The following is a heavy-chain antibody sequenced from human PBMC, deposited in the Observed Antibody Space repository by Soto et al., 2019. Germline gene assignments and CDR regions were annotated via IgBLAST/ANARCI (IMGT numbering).Heavy chain of an antibody. CDR2: INPNSGGT. D-gene: IGHD3-22*01. CDR1: GYTFTSYG. Sequence: GASVKVSCKASGYTFTSYGISWVRQAPGQGLEWMGWINPNSGGTNYAQKFQGWVTMTRDTSISTAYMELSRLRSDDTAVYYCARDLYYYDSSGYYHWFDPWG. CDR3: ARDLYYYDSSGYYHWFDP. J-gene: IGHJ5*02. V-gene: IGHV1-2*04.